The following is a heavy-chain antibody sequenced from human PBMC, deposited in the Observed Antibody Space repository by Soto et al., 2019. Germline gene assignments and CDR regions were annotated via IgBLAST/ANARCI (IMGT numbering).Heavy chain of an antibody. CDR2: IKSKSDGGTT. CDR3: TTSIKSNVSG. V-gene: IGHV3-15*07. Sequence: EVQLVESGGGLVEPGGSLRLSCAASGFSFNNAWMNWVRQAPGKGLEWVGRIKSKSDGGTTHYVAPVTGRFTISRDDSKNTLYLQMNSLKTEDTAMYYCTTSIKSNVSGWGQVTLVTVSS. CDR1: GFSFNNAW. D-gene: IGHD6-25*01. J-gene: IGHJ4*02.